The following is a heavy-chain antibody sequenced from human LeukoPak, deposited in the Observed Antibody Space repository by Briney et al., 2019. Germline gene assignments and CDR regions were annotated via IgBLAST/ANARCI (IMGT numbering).Heavy chain of an antibody. D-gene: IGHD2-21*02. V-gene: IGHV4-34*01. J-gene: IGHJ4*02. CDR3: ARGGYCGGDCYFYY. CDR2: INHSGST. CDR1: GGSFSGYY. Sequence: PSETLSLTCAVYGGSFSGYYWSWIRQPPGKGLEWIGEINHSGSTNYNPSLKSLVTISVDTSKNQFSLKLSSVTAADTAVYYCARGGYCGGDCYFYYWGQGTLVTVSS.